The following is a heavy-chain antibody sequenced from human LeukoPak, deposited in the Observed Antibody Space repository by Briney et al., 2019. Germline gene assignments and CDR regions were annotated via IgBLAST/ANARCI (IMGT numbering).Heavy chain of an antibody. D-gene: IGHD4-23*01. CDR3: ASLDTVVPYYYYYGMDV. CDR1: GFTFSSYA. V-gene: IGHV3-30-3*01. Sequence: GGSLRLSCAASGFTFSSYAMHWVRQAPGRGLEWVAVISYDGSNKYYADSVKGRFTISRDNSKNTLYLQMNSLRAEDTAVYYCASLDTVVPYYYYYGMDVWGQGTTVTVSS. CDR2: ISYDGSNK. J-gene: IGHJ6*02.